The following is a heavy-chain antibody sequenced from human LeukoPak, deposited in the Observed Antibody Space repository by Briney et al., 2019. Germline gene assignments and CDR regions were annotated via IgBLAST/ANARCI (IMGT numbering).Heavy chain of an antibody. CDR2: IYYSGST. CDR1: GGSISSSSYY. V-gene: IGHV4-39*07. Sequence: PSETLSLTCTVSGGSISSSSYYWGWIRQPPGKGLEWIGSIYYSGSTCYNPSLKSRVTISVDTSKNQFSLKLSSVTAADTAVYYCARFSIAVAYPTDWGQGTLVTVSS. D-gene: IGHD6-19*01. J-gene: IGHJ1*01. CDR3: ARFSIAVAYPTD.